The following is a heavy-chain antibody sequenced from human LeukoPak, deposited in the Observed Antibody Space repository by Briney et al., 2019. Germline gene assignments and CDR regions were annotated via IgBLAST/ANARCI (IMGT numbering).Heavy chain of an antibody. CDR3: ARGDYDSSGYYYGY. CDR1: GGTFSSYA. Sequence: ASVKVSCKASGGTFSSYAISWVRQAPGHGLEWMGRIIPILGIANYAQKFQGRVTITADKSTSTAYMELSSLRSEDTAVYYCARGDYDSSGYYYGYWGQGTLVTVSS. D-gene: IGHD3-22*01. V-gene: IGHV1-69*04. CDR2: IIPILGIA. J-gene: IGHJ4*02.